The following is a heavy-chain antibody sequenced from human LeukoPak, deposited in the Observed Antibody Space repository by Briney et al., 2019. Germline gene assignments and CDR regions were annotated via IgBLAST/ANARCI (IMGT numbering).Heavy chain of an antibody. V-gene: IGHV3-23*01. CDR2: ISGSGGSA. CDR3: ANDCSGGSCYDNDAFDI. CDR1: GFTFSSYA. D-gene: IGHD2-15*01. J-gene: IGHJ3*02. Sequence: GGSLRLSCAASGFTFSSYAMSWVRQAPGKGLEWVSAISGSGGSAYYTDSVKGRFTISRDNSKNTLYLQMNSLRAEDTAVYYCANDCSGGSCYDNDAFDIWGQGTMVTVSS.